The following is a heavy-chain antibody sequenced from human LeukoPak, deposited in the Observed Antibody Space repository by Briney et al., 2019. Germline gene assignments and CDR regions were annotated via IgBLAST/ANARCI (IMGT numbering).Heavy chain of an antibody. CDR1: GYTFTGYY. D-gene: IGHD1-26*01. V-gene: IGHV1-2*02. CDR3: ARSPGSYSPFDY. CDR2: INPNSGGT. J-gene: IGHJ4*02. Sequence: ASVKVSCKASGYTFTGYYMHWVRQAPGQGLEWMGWINPNSGGTNYAQRFQGRVTMTRDTSISTAYMELSRLRSDDTAVYYCARSPGSYSPFDYWGQGTLVTVSS.